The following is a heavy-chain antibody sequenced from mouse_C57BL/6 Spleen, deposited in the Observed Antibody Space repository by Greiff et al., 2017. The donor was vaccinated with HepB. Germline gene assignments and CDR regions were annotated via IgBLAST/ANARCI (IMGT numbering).Heavy chain of an antibody. CDR2: IRNKANNHAT. CDR3: TRRGYYGSSYGY. CDR1: GFTFSDAW. V-gene: IGHV6-6*01. Sequence: EVKVEESGGGLVQPGGSMKLSCAASGFTFSDAWMDWVRQSPEKGLEWVADIRNKANNHATYYAESVKGRFTISRDDSKSSVYLQMNSLRAEDTGMYYCTRRGYYGSSYGYWGQGTTLTVSS. J-gene: IGHJ2*01. D-gene: IGHD1-1*01.